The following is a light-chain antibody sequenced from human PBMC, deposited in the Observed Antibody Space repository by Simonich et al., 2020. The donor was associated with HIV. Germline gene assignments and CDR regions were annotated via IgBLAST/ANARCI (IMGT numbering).Light chain of an antibody. CDR3: QQYYTTPLT. J-gene: IGKJ4*01. V-gene: IGKV4-1*01. CDR2: WAS. CDR1: QNILYNSNNKNY. Sequence: DIVMTQSPDSLAVSLVERATINCKSSQNILYNSNNKNYLAWYQQKAGQPPKLLIDWASTRESGVPDRFSGSGSGTDFTLTISSLQAEDVAVYYCQQYYTTPLTFGGGTKVEIK.